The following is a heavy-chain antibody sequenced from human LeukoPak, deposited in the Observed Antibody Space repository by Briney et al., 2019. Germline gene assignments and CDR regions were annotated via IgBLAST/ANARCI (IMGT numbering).Heavy chain of an antibody. CDR2: IDPRDSSS. Sequence: GESLKISCKGSGYSFTSYWISWVRQMPGKGLEWMGRIDPRDSSSNYSPSFQGHVSISADMSISTAYLQWSSLKASDTAMYYCARHVLGSSGYHYFDDWGQGNLVTVSS. CDR3: ARHVLGSSGYHYFDD. CDR1: GYSFTSYW. J-gene: IGHJ4*02. V-gene: IGHV5-10-1*01. D-gene: IGHD6-19*01.